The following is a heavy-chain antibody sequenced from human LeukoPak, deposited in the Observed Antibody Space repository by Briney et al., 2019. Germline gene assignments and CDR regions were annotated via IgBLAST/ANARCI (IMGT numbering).Heavy chain of an antibody. Sequence: SETPSLTCAVYGGSFSGYYWSWIRQPPGKGLEWIGEINHSGSTNYNPSLKSRVTISVDTSKNQFSLKLSSVTAADTAVYHCAREAFRFDYWGQGTLVTVSS. V-gene: IGHV4-34*01. CDR3: AREAFRFDY. CDR1: GGSFSGYY. CDR2: INHSGST. J-gene: IGHJ4*02.